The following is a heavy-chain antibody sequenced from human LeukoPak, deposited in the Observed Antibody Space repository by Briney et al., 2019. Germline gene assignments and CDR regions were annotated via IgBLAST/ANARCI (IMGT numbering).Heavy chain of an antibody. V-gene: IGHV3-23*01. Sequence: PGGSLRLSCVASGVTLSNYAMSWARQAPGKGLEWVSGISSSGSGGNTYYADSVKGRFTISRDNSKNTLYLQMNSLRAEDTAVYYCAKGTAVTGWAWGQGTLVTVSS. J-gene: IGHJ5*02. CDR3: AKGTAVTGWA. CDR2: ISSSGSGGNT. D-gene: IGHD6-19*01. CDR1: GVTLSNYA.